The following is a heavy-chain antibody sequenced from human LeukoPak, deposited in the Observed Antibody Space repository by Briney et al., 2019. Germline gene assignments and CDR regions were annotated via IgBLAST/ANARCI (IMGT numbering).Heavy chain of an antibody. J-gene: IGHJ4*02. Sequence: GESLKISCKGSGYSFTSYWIGWVRQMPGKGLEWMGIIYPGDSDTRYSPSFQGQVTISADKSINTAYLQWSSLKASDTAMYYCASPGGYYDSSGGPFGYWGQGTLVTVSS. CDR2: IYPGDSDT. D-gene: IGHD3-22*01. CDR1: GYSFTSYW. V-gene: IGHV5-51*01. CDR3: ASPGGYYDSSGGPFGY.